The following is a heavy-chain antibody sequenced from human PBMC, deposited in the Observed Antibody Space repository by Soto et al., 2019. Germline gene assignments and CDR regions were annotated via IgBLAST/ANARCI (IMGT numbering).Heavy chain of an antibody. CDR3: ATGLYYGSGSYTAFDI. V-gene: IGHV1-24*01. D-gene: IGHD3-10*01. J-gene: IGHJ3*02. CDR2: FDPEDGET. CDR1: GYTLTELS. Sequence: VKVSCKVSGYTLTELSMHWVRQAPGKGLEWMGGFDPEDGETIYAQKFQGRVTMTEDTSTDTAYMELSSLRSEDTAVYYCATGLYYGSGSYTAFDIWGQGTMVTVSS.